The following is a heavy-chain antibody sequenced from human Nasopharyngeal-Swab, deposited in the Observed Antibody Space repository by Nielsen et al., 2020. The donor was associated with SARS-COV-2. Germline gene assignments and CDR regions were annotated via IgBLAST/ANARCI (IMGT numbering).Heavy chain of an antibody. J-gene: IGHJ5*02. D-gene: IGHD1-26*01. Sequence: ASVKVSCKVSGYTLTELSMHWVRQAPGKGLEWMGGFDPEDGETIYAQKFQGRVTMTEDTSTDTAYMELSSLRSEDTAVYYCATTTPVGAMGMVWFDPWGQGTLVTVFS. CDR1: GYTLTELS. V-gene: IGHV1-24*01. CDR3: ATTTPVGAMGMVWFDP. CDR2: FDPEDGET.